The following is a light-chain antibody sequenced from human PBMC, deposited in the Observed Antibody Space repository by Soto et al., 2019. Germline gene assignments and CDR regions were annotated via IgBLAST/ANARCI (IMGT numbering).Light chain of an antibody. CDR3: QFYGSGWV. J-gene: IGLJ3*02. Sequence: QSVLTQPPSVSGAPGQRVTISCIGSASNIGAGYDVHWYQQLPGTAPKLLIFGNSNRPSGVPDRFSGSKSGTSASLAITGLQGGDEADYYFQFYGSGWVFGGGTKLTVL. CDR1: ASNIGAGYD. V-gene: IGLV1-40*01. CDR2: GNS.